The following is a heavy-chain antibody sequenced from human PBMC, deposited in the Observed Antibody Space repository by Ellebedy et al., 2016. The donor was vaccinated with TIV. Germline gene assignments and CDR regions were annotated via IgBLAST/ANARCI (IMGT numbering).Heavy chain of an antibody. CDR3: ARIRYSSSWYGFYFDY. V-gene: IGHV2-70*11. CDR1: GFSLSTSGMC. CDR2: IDWDGEK. J-gene: IGHJ4*02. Sequence: SGPTLVKPTQTLTLTCTFSGFSLSTSGMCVSWIRQPPGKALEWLARIDWDGEKYYSTSLKTRLTISRDPSKNQVVLTMTNMDPVDTATYYCARIRYSSSWYGFYFDYWGQGTLVTVSS. D-gene: IGHD6-13*01.